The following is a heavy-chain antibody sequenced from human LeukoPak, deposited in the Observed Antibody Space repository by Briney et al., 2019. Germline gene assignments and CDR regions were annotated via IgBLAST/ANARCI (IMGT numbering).Heavy chain of an antibody. V-gene: IGHV4-4*07. J-gene: IGHJ4*02. Sequence: KTSETLSLTCAVSGGSISSYYWSWIRQPAVKGLEWIGRIYTSGSTNYNPSLKSRVTMSVDTSKNQFSLKLSSVTAADTAVYYCARDSRSPGYFGYWGQGTLVTVSS. CDR3: ARDSRSPGYFGY. CDR2: IYTSGST. CDR1: GGSISSYY.